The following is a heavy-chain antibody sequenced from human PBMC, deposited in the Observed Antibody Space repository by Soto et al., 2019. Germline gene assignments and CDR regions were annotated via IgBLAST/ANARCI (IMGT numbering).Heavy chain of an antibody. J-gene: IGHJ4*02. V-gene: IGHV3-7*01. Sequence: PGGSLRLSCAASGFTFSSSWMSWVRQAPGKGLEWVAEIKEDGSQKLYVDSAKGRFTISRDNAKNSLYLEMGSLRAEDTAVYYCARDPAWGALDYWGQGTQVTVSS. CDR1: GFTFSSSW. CDR2: IKEDGSQK. D-gene: IGHD7-27*01. CDR3: ARDPAWGALDY.